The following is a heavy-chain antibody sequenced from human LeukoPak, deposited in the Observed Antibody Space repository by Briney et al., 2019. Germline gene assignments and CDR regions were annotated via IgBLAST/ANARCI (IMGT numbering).Heavy chain of an antibody. J-gene: IGHJ4*02. Sequence: SGTVSLTCTVSGGSVSTYYWSWIRQPPGKGLEWIGYIYHSGSTKYNPSLKSRVTISVDTSKNQFSLKLSSVTAADTAVYYCARDGYSGNDGLWGQGTLVTVSS. CDR3: ARDGYSGNDGL. V-gene: IGHV4-59*02. D-gene: IGHD5-12*01. CDR2: IYHSGST. CDR1: GGSVSTYY.